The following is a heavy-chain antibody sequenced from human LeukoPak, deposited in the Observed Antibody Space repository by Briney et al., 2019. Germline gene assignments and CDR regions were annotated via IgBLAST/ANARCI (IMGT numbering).Heavy chain of an antibody. CDR1: GYTFTSYY. V-gene: IGHV1-46*01. D-gene: IGHD1-26*01. J-gene: IGHJ3*02. CDR2: INPSGGST. Sequence: ASVKVSCKASGYTFTSYYMHWVRQAPGQGLEWMGIINPSGGSTSYAQKFQGRVTMTRDMSTSTVYMELSSLRSEDTAVYYCARVLIVGATLSAFDIWGQGTMVTVSS. CDR3: ARVLIVGATLSAFDI.